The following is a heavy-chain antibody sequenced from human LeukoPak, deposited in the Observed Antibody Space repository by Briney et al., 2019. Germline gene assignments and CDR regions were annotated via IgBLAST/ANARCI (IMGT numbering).Heavy chain of an antibody. V-gene: IGHV4-31*02. CDR2: IYYSGST. CDR3: ARDSWALYYYYGMDV. D-gene: IGHD7-27*01. J-gene: IGHJ6*02. CDR1: GFTFSDYY. Sequence: LRLSCAASGFTFSDYYMSWIRQHPGKGLEWIGYIYYSGSTYYNPSLKSRVTISVDTSKNQFSLKLSSVTAADTAVYYCARDSWALYYYYGMDVWGQGTTVTVSS.